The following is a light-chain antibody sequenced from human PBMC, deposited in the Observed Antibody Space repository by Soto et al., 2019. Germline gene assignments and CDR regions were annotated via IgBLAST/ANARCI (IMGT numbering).Light chain of an antibody. CDR1: QSVGISY. J-gene: IGKJ1*01. V-gene: IGKV3-20*01. Sequence: EIVFTQSPGTLSLSPGERATLSCRASQSVGISYLAWYQQKPGQAPRLLIYGASSRATGSPDRFSGSGSGTDFTLTISRLEPEDFAVYYCQQYGSSPEWTFGQGTKVDIK. CDR2: GAS. CDR3: QQYGSSPEWT.